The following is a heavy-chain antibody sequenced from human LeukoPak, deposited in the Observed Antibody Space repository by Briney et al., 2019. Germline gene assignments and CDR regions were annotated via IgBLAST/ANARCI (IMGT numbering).Heavy chain of an antibody. CDR3: ARERQYYDFWSGYDGRYYFDY. V-gene: IGHV4-4*07. CDR2: IYTSRST. D-gene: IGHD3-3*01. Sequence: SETLSLTCTVSGGSISSYYWSWLRQPAGQGLEWIGRIYTSRSTNYNPSLKSRVTMSVDTSKNQFSLKLSSVTAADTAVYYCARERQYYDFWSGYDGRYYFDYWGQGTLVTVSS. CDR1: GGSISSYY. J-gene: IGHJ4*02.